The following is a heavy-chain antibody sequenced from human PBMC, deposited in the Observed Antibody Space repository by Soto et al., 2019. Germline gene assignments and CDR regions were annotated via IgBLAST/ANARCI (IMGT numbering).Heavy chain of an antibody. V-gene: IGHV1-8*01. CDR1: GYTFTSYD. J-gene: IGHJ6*03. Sequence: ASVKVSCKASGYTFTSYDINWVRQATGQGLEWMGWMNPNRGNTGYAQKFQGRVTMSRNTAISTAYMELSSLRSEDTAVYYCARGGTVRGVISPYYYYYMDVWGKGTTVTVSS. D-gene: IGHD3-10*01. CDR2: MNPNRGNT. CDR3: ARGGTVRGVISPYYYYYMDV.